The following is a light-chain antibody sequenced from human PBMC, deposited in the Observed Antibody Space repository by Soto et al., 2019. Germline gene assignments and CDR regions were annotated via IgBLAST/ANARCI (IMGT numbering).Light chain of an antibody. Sequence: DIQMTQSPSTLSASVGDRVTITCRASQSISSWLAWYQQKPGKVPKLLIYDASSLESGVPSRFSGSGSGTEFTLTISSLQPDDFATYYCQQYNSYRTFGQGTK. J-gene: IGKJ1*01. CDR3: QQYNSYRT. CDR2: DAS. V-gene: IGKV1-5*01. CDR1: QSISSW.